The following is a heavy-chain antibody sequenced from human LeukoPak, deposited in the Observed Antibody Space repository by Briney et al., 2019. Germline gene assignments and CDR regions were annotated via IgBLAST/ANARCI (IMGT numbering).Heavy chain of an antibody. CDR3: TTAVVGATPNSFDY. CDR1: GFTFSNAW. CDR2: IKSKTDGGTT. V-gene: IGHV3-15*01. Sequence: GGSLRLSCAASGFTFSNAWMSWVRQAPGKGLEWVGRIKSKTDGGTTDYAAPVKGRFTISRDDSKNTLCLQMNSLKTEDTAVYYCTTAVVGATPNSFDYWGQGTLVTVSS. D-gene: IGHD1-26*01. J-gene: IGHJ4*02.